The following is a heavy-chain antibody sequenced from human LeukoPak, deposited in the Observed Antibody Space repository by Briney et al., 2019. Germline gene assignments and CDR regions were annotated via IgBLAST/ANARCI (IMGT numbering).Heavy chain of an antibody. CDR3: ARRKDYDILTGSSQYYFDY. CDR1: GYSFTSYW. J-gene: IGHJ4*02. V-gene: IGHV5-51*01. Sequence: GESLKISCKGSGYSFTSYWIGWVRQMPGKGLEWMGIIYPGDSDTRYSPSFQSQVTISADKSISTAYLQWSSLKASDTAMYFCARRKDYDILTGSSQYYFDYWGQGTLVTVPS. CDR2: IYPGDSDT. D-gene: IGHD3-9*01.